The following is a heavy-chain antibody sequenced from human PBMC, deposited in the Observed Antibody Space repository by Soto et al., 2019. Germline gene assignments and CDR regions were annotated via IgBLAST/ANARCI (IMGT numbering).Heavy chain of an antibody. Sequence: ASVKVSCKASGYTFTSYGIIWVRLAPGQGLEWMGWISAYNGNTNYAQRLQGRVTMTTDTSTSTAYMELRSLRSDDTAVYYCARALYDFWSDYTTYYYYYMDVWGKGTTVTVSS. V-gene: IGHV1-18*01. J-gene: IGHJ6*03. CDR1: GYTFTSYG. CDR2: ISAYNGNT. CDR3: ARALYDFWSDYTTYYYYYMDV. D-gene: IGHD3-3*01.